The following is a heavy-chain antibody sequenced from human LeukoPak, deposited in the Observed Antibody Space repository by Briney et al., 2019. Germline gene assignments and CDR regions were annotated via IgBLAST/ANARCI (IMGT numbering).Heavy chain of an antibody. V-gene: IGHV3-15*04. Sequence: GGSLRLSCAASGFTFSNAWMSWVRQAPGKGLKWVGRIESKTDGGTTDYAAPVKGRFTISRDDSENTLYLQMNSLKTEDTAVYYCTTDTSGDDYWGQGTLVTVSS. CDR2: IESKTDGGTT. CDR3: TTDTSGDDY. J-gene: IGHJ4*02. CDR1: GFTFSNAW. D-gene: IGHD7-27*01.